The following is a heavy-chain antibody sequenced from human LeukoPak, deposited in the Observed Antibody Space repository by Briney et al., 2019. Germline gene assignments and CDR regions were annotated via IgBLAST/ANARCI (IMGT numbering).Heavy chain of an antibody. CDR3: AKDGGGYCNNSSC. D-gene: IGHD2-2*01. Sequence: GGSLRLSCAASGFTFSNYAMSWVRQAPGKGLECVSAISDSGDKTDYADSARGRFTIYRDNSEDTLYLQMNSLGAADTAVYYCAKDGGGYCNNSSCWGQGTLVTVSS. J-gene: IGHJ4*02. V-gene: IGHV3-23*01. CDR2: ISDSGDKT. CDR1: GFTFSNYA.